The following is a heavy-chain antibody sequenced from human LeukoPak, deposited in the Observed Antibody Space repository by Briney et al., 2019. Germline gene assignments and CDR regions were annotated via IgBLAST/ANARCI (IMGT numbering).Heavy chain of an antibody. CDR1: GFTFSSYS. D-gene: IGHD3-3*01. Sequence: GGSLRLSCAASGFTFSSYSMNWVRQAPGKGLEWVSSISSSSSYIYYADSVKGRFTISRDNAKNSLYLQMNSLRAEDTAVYYFARIDFGGYYTVDYWGQGTLVTVSS. CDR3: ARIDFGGYYTVDY. V-gene: IGHV3-21*04. J-gene: IGHJ4*02. CDR2: ISSSSSYI.